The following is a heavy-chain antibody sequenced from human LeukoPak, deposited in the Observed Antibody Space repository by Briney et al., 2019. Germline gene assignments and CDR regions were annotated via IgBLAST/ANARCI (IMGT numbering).Heavy chain of an antibody. CDR1: GGTFSSYA. V-gene: IGHV1-69*13. D-gene: IGHD6-19*01. CDR2: IIPIFGTA. Sequence: ASVKVSCKASGGTFSSYAISWVRQAPGQGLEWMGGIIPIFGTANYAQKFQGRVTITADESTSTAYMELSSLRSEDTAVYYCARDLPRRIAVAGTDDYYYGMDVWGQGTTVTVSS. CDR3: ARDLPRRIAVAGTDDYYYGMDV. J-gene: IGHJ6*02.